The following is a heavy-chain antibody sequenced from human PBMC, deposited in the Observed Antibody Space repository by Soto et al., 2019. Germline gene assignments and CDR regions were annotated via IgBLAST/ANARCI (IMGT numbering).Heavy chain of an antibody. V-gene: IGHV3-33*01. J-gene: IGHJ6*03. CDR1: GFTFSSYG. CDR3: ASDPGGFGYDGDDPHTDAYYYMDV. D-gene: IGHD3-10*01. Sequence: QVQLVESGGGVVQPGRSLRLSCAASGFTFSSYGMHWVRQAPGKGLEWVAVIWYDGSNKYYADSVKGRFTISRDNSKNTLYLQMNSLRAEDTAVYYCASDPGGFGYDGDDPHTDAYYYMDVWGKGTTVTVSS. CDR2: IWYDGSNK.